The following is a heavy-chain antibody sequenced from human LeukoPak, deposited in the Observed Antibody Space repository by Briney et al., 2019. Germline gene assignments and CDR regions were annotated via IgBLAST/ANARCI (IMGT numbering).Heavy chain of an antibody. CDR1: GGSISSSNW. V-gene: IGHV4-4*02. J-gene: IGHJ4*02. D-gene: IGHD3-10*01. CDR2: IYHSGST. Sequence: PSETLSLTCAVSGGSISSSNWWSWVRQPPGKGLEWIGEIYHSGSTNYNPSLKSRVTISVDKSKNQFSLKMSSVTAADTAVYYCASRWFGDYYFDYWGQGTLVTVSS. CDR3: ASRWFGDYYFDY.